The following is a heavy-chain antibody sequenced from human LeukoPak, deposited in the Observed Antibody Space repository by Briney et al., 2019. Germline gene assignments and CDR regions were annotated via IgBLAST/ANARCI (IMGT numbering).Heavy chain of an antibody. CDR3: ARDLGGPQGY. V-gene: IGHV1-69*04. J-gene: IGHJ4*02. CDR1: GYTFTGYY. CDR2: IIPILGIA. Sequence: SVKVSCKASGYTFTGYYMHWVRQAPGQGLEWMGRIIPILGIANYAQKFQGRVTITADKSTSTAYMELSSLRSEDTAVYYCARDLGGPQGYWGQGTLVTVSS. D-gene: IGHD3-16*01.